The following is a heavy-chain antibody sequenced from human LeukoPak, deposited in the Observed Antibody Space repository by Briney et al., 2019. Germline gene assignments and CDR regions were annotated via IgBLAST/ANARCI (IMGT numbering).Heavy chain of an antibody. CDR2: ISWNSGSI. J-gene: IGHJ3*02. V-gene: IGHV3-9*01. CDR1: GFTFDDYA. CDR3: AKDAWYYYDSSGYWGAFDI. D-gene: IGHD3-22*01. Sequence: GGSLRLSCAASGFTFDDYAMHWVRHAPGKGLEWVSGISWNSGSIGYADSVKGRFTISRDNAKNSLYLQMNSLRAEDTALYYCAKDAWYYYDSSGYWGAFDIWGQGTMVTVSS.